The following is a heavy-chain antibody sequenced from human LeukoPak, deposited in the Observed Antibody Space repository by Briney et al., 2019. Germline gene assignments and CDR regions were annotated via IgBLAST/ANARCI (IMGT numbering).Heavy chain of an antibody. V-gene: IGHV1-46*02. CDR1: GDILNSYH. CDR3: ARDFSWSVDY. D-gene: IGHD6-13*01. Sequence: ASVKVSCTASGDILNSYHIHWVRQAPGQGLEWMGIIKHSGGSTTYAQKFQGRLTMTRDTSTGTVNMGLSSLTSEDTAVYYCARDFSWSVDYWGQGALVTVSS. CDR2: IKHSGGST. J-gene: IGHJ4*02.